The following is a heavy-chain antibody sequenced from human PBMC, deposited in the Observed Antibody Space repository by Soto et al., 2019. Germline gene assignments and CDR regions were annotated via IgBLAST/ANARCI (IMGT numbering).Heavy chain of an antibody. CDR3: ARGQVGSGSYYYYGMDV. Sequence: QVQLVQSGAEVKKPGSSVKVSCKASGGTFSSYAISWVRQAPGQGLEWMGGIIPIFGTANYAQKFQGRVTITADESTSTAYMELSSLRSEDTAAYYCARGQVGSGSYYYYGMDVWGQGTTVTVSS. CDR1: GGTFSSYA. D-gene: IGHD6-19*01. CDR2: IIPIFGTA. V-gene: IGHV1-69*01. J-gene: IGHJ6*02.